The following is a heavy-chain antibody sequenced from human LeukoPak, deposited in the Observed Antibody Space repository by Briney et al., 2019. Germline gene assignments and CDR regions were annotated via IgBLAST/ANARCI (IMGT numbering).Heavy chain of an antibody. Sequence: SETLSLTCTVSGGSISSSSYYWGWIRQPPGKGLEWIGSIYYSGSTYYNPSLKSRVTISVDTSKNQFSLKLSSVTAADTAVYYCARKVTKGYFDYWGQGTLVTVSS. CDR2: IYYSGST. CDR3: ARKVTKGYFDY. D-gene: IGHD4-17*01. J-gene: IGHJ4*02. CDR1: GGSISSSSYY. V-gene: IGHV4-39*07.